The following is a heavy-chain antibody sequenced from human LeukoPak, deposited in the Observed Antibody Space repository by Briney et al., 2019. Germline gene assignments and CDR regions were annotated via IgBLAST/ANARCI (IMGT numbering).Heavy chain of an antibody. CDR1: GFTFSSYA. Sequence: GGSLRLSCAASGFTFSSYAMSWVRQAPGRGLEWVGRIKSTTDGGTTDYAAPVKGRFTISRDDSKNTLYLQMNSLKTEDTAVYCCSTDSFWSGITADRGQGTLVTVSS. V-gene: IGHV3-15*01. CDR3: STDSFWSGITAD. D-gene: IGHD3-3*01. J-gene: IGHJ4*02. CDR2: IKSTTDGGTT.